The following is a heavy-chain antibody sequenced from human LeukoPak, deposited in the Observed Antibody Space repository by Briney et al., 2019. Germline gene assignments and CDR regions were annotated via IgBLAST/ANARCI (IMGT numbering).Heavy chain of an antibody. CDR3: TRDSTSREFHY. CDR1: GFTVSNTY. J-gene: IGHJ4*02. D-gene: IGHD6-6*01. V-gene: IGHV3-66*01. CDR2: IYSGGST. Sequence: PGGSLRLSCAASGFTVSNTYMSWVRQAPGKGLEWVSLIYSGGSTYYADSVKGRFTISRDNSKNTLYLQMNSLRAEDTAVYYCTRDSTSREFHYWGQGTLVTVSS.